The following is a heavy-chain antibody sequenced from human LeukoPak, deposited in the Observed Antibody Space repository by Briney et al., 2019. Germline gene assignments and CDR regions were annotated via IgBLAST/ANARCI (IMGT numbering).Heavy chain of an antibody. CDR2: IIPILGIA. J-gene: IGHJ6*02. Sequence: GASVKVSCKASGYTFTSYGISWVRQAPGQGLEWMGRIIPILGIANYAQKFQGRVTITADKSTSTAYMELSSLRSEDTAVYYCARGGLTVVAESTGYYGMDVWGQGTTVTVSS. CDR1: GYTFTSYG. D-gene: IGHD2-15*01. V-gene: IGHV1-69*04. CDR3: ARGGLTVVAESTGYYGMDV.